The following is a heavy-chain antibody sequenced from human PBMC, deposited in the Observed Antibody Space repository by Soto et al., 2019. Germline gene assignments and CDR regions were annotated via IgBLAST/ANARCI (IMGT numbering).Heavy chain of an antibody. CDR1: GLTFGIFA. V-gene: IGHV3-23*01. D-gene: IGHD6-13*01. J-gene: IGHJ4*02. CDR2: VSASGGTT. CDR3: AKGLYSSNI. Sequence: EVQLLESGGGLVQPGGSLRLSCAASGLTFGIFAMTWVRQAPGKGLEWVSVVSASGGTTYYADSVKGRFTVSRDNSRDTLVLQMSSLRADDTAVYFCAKGLYSSNIWGQGTLVTVSS.